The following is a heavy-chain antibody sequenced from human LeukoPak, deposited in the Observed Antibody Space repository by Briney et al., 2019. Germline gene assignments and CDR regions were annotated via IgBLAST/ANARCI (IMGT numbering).Heavy chain of an antibody. Sequence: ASVKVSCKASGYTFTGYYMHWARQAPGQGLEWMGIINPSGGSTSYAQKFQGRVTMTRDTSTSTVYMELSSLRSEDTAVYYCARDAVDTAMVTNYFDYWGQGTLVTVSS. CDR1: GYTFTGYY. CDR2: INPSGGST. CDR3: ARDAVDTAMVTNYFDY. D-gene: IGHD5-18*01. J-gene: IGHJ4*02. V-gene: IGHV1-46*01.